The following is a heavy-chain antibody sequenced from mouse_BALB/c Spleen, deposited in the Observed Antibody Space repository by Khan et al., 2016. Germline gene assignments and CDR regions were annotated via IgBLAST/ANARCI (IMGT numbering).Heavy chain of an antibody. Sequence: QVQLQQSGAELMKPGASEKISCKATGYTFSSYWIEWVKQRPGHGLEWIGEILPGSGSTNQNEKFKGKATFTADTSSNTAYMQLSSLTSEDSAVYYCARSHYYGRSYAMDYWGQGTSVTVSS. CDR2: ILPGSGST. D-gene: IGHD1-1*01. J-gene: IGHJ4*01. CDR3: ARSHYYGRSYAMDY. V-gene: IGHV1-9*01. CDR1: GYTFSSYW.